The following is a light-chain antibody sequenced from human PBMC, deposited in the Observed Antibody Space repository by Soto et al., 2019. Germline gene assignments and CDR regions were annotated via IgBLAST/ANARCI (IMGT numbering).Light chain of an antibody. J-gene: IGKJ1*01. CDR1: QYVGTS. Sequence: FVLTHSPPPRFSSQGETATLSSRASQYVGTSLPWYQHKPGQAPRLLIYDASNRATGIPARFSGSGSGTDFTLTISSLAPEDFAIYYCQQRHSWPRTFGQGTKVDIK. V-gene: IGKV3-11*01. CDR3: QQRHSWPRT. CDR2: DAS.